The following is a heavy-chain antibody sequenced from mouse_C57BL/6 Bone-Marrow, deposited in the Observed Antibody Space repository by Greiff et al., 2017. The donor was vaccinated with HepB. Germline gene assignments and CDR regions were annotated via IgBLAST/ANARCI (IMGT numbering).Heavy chain of an antibody. J-gene: IGHJ1*01. CDR2: INPSNGGT. CDR3: ARAYGSRSWYCDV. Sequence: LVESGTELVKPGASVKLSCKASGYTFTSYWMHWVKQRPGQGLEWIGNINPSNGGTNYNEKFKSKATLTEDNSSSTAYMQLSSLTSEDSAVYYCARAYGSRSWYCDVWGSGTAVTVTS. D-gene: IGHD1-1*01. V-gene: IGHV1-53*01. CDR1: GYTFTSYW.